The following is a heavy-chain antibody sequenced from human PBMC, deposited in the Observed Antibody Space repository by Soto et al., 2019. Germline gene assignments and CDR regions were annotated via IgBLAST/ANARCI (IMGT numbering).Heavy chain of an antibody. V-gene: IGHV3-66*01. CDR1: GFTVSSNY. CDR2: IYSGGST. CDR3: ARDLVVPAAMRGYYYYYGMDV. D-gene: IGHD2-2*01. J-gene: IGHJ6*02. Sequence: PGGSLRLSCAASGFTVSSNYMSWVRQAPGKGLEWVSVIYSGGSTYYADSVKGRFTISRDNSKNTLYLQMNSLRAEDTAVYYCARDLVVPAAMRGYYYYYGMDVWGQGTTVTVS.